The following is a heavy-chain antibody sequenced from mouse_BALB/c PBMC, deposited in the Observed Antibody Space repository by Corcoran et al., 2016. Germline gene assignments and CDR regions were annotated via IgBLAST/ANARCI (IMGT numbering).Heavy chain of an antibody. J-gene: IGHJ3*01. Sequence: EIQLQQTGPELVKPGASVKISCKASGYSFTDYIMLWVKQSHGKSLEWIGNINPYYGSTSYNLKFKGKATLTVDKSSRTAYMQLNSLTSEDCAVYYYGRDGNYGWFAYWGQGTLVTVSA. CDR3: GRDGNYGWFAY. D-gene: IGHD2-1*01. V-gene: IGHV1-39*01. CDR1: GYSFTDYI. CDR2: INPYYGST.